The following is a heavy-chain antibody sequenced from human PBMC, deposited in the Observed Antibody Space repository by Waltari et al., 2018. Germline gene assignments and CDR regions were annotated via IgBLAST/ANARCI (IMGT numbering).Heavy chain of an antibody. CDR3: ARQGYSYGYDLVPDFDY. Sequence: QLQLQESGPGLVKPSETLSLTCTVYGGSISSISYYGGWIRQPPGKGLELIGSIYYSGGTSYNPSLKCRVTISVDTSKSQFSLKLSSVTAADTAVYYCARQGYSYGYDLVPDFDYWGQGTLVTVSS. CDR1: GGSISSISYY. CDR2: IYYSGGT. V-gene: IGHV4-39*01. J-gene: IGHJ4*02. D-gene: IGHD5-18*01.